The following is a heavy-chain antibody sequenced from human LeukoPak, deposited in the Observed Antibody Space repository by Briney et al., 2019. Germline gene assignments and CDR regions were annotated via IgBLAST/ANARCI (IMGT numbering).Heavy chain of an antibody. CDR3: ARGGVYSSGWYYYYYGMDV. J-gene: IGHJ6*02. D-gene: IGHD6-19*01. CDR2: IYYSGST. CDR1: GGSVSSYY. Sequence: PSETLSLTCTVSGGSVSSYYWSWVRQPPGKGLEWIWYIYYSGSTNYNPSLKSRVTISVDTSKNQFSLKLSSVTAADTAVYYCARGGVYSSGWYYYYYGMDVWGQGTTVTVSS. V-gene: IGHV4-59*02.